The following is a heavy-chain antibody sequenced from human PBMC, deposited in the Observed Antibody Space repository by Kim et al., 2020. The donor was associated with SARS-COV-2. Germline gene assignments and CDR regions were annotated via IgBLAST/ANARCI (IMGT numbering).Heavy chain of an antibody. CDR1: GFTFSSYG. V-gene: IGHV3-30*18. D-gene: IGHD5-18*01. J-gene: IGHJ4*01. CDR2: ISYDGSNK. Sequence: GGSLRLSCAASGFTFSSYGMHWVRQAPGKGLEWVAVISYDGSNKYYADSVKGRFTISRDNSKNTLYLQMNSLRAEDTAVYYCAKGEGTAMDGAYFDYWG. CDR3: AKGEGTAMDGAYFDY.